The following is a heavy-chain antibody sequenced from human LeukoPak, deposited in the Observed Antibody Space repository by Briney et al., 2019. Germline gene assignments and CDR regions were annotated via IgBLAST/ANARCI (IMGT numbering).Heavy chain of an antibody. CDR1: GFTFSSYA. D-gene: IGHD5-24*01. Sequence: GGSLRLSCAASGFTFSSYAMSWVRQAPGKGLEWVSAISGSGGSTYYADSVKGRFTISRDNAKNSLYLQMNSLRSEDTALYYCANSRDGYNIDYWGQGTLVTVSS. V-gene: IGHV3-23*01. CDR3: ANSRDGYNIDY. J-gene: IGHJ4*02. CDR2: ISGSGGST.